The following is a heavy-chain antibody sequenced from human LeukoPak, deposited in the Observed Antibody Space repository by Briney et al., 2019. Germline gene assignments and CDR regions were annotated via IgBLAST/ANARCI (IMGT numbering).Heavy chain of an antibody. J-gene: IGHJ6*03. CDR1: GYTFTGNF. D-gene: IGHD2-2*03. CDR3: ARDGYRLSGYFYYMDV. Sequence: ASVKVSCKAYGYTFTGNFMHWVRQAPGQGLEWMGWINLSSGETGYAQQFQGRVTMTRDTSISTAYMELSRLTSDDTAVYYCARDGYRLSGYFYYMDVWGKGTTVTVSS. CDR2: INLSSGET. V-gene: IGHV1-2*02.